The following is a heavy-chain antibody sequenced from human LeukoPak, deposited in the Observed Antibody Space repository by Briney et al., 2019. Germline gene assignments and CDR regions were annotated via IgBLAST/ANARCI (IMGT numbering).Heavy chain of an antibody. CDR2: IIPIFGTA. D-gene: IGHD3-10*01. Sequence: SVKVSCKASGGTFSSYAISWVRQAPGQGLEWMGGIIPIFGTADYAQTFQGRVTITADKSTSTAYMELSSLRSEDTAVYYCARDGSGGGVLWFGDWGQGTLVTVSS. J-gene: IGHJ4*02. CDR3: ARDGSGGGVLWFGD. CDR1: GGTFSSYA. V-gene: IGHV1-69*06.